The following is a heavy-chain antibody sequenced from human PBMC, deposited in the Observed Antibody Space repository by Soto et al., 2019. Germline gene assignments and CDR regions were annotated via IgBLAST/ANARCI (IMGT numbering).Heavy chain of an antibody. V-gene: IGHV4-59*01. CDR2: IYYSGST. CDR1: GGSISSYY. J-gene: IGHJ4*02. Sequence: SETLSLTCTVSGGSISSYYWSWIRQPPGKGLEWIGYIYYSGSTNYNPALKSRVTISVDTSKNQFSLKLSSVTAADTAVYYCARRDSYWFFDYWGQGTLVTVTS. CDR3: ARRDSYWFFDY. D-gene: IGHD5-18*01.